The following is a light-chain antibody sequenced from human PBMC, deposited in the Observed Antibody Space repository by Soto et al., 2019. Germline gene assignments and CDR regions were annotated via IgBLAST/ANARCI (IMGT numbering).Light chain of an antibody. CDR3: CSYAGSYTSGVV. Sequence: QSALTQPRSVSGSTGQSVTISCTGTSSDVGGYNYVSWYQQHPGKAPKLMIYDVSKRPSGVPDRFSGSKSGNTASLTISGLQAEDEADYYCCSYAGSYTSGVVFGGGTKLTVL. J-gene: IGLJ2*01. V-gene: IGLV2-11*01. CDR2: DVS. CDR1: SSDVGGYNY.